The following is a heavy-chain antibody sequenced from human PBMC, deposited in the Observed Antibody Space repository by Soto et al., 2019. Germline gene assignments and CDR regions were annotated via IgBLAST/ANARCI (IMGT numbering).Heavy chain of an antibody. Sequence: QVQLQESGPGLVKPAEALSLSCAVSGGSVSSRSYYWGWILQPPGKGLEWIGCVHYEWSTNYNPPLMSRVTISVDTSKNQFSLKLTSMPAADTAVYYCATKGLQEVWGQGTTVTVSS. J-gene: IGHJ6*02. CDR2: VHYEWST. V-gene: IGHV4-61*01. CDR3: ATKGLQEV. CDR1: GGSVSSRSYY.